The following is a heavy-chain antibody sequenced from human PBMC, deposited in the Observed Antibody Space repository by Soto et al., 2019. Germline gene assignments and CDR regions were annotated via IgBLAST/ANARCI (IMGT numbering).Heavy chain of an antibody. CDR2: INHSGST. CDR1: GGSFSGYY. J-gene: IGHJ5*02. Sequence: QVQLQQWGAGLLKPSETLSLTCAVYGGSFSGYYWSWIRQPPGRGLEWIGEINHSGSTNYNPSLKSRVTISVDTAKNQFSLKLCSVTAADTAVYYWAKGLEWLVRSGIWWFDPWGQGTLVTVSS. D-gene: IGHD6-19*01. CDR3: AKGLEWLVRSGIWWFDP. V-gene: IGHV4-34*01.